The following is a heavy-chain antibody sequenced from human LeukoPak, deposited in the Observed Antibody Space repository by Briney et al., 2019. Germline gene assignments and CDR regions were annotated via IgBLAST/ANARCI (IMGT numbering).Heavy chain of an antibody. J-gene: IGHJ5*02. CDR3: VKEVSEWPENWFDP. Sequence: GGSLRLSCAASGFTVSSNYMSWVRQAPGKGLEWVSVIYSGGSTYYADSVQGRFTISRDNSKNTLYLQMNSLRVDDTAIYYCVKEVSEWPENWFDPWGQGTLVTVSS. V-gene: IGHV3-53*01. CDR2: IYSGGST. CDR1: GFTVSSNY. D-gene: IGHD5/OR15-5a*01.